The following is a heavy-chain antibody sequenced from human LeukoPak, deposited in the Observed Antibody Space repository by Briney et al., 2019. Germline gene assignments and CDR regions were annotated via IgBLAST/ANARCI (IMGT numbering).Heavy chain of an antibody. CDR2: IKDDGREK. CDR1: GFTFSRYW. Sequence: PGGSLRLSCAVSGFTFSRYWMTWVRQAPGKGLEWVANIKDDGREKYYVDSVKGQFTISRDNAKNSLYLQMNSLRVEDTAVYYCARDWASGWDYWGQGTLVTVSS. J-gene: IGHJ4*02. D-gene: IGHD6-19*01. CDR3: ARDWASGWDY. V-gene: IGHV3-7*03.